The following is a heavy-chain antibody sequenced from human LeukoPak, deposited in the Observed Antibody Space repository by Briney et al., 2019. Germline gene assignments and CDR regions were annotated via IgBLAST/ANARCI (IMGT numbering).Heavy chain of an antibody. Sequence: ESQKISCKGSGYSFTSYWIGWVRQMPGKGLEYIGIIFPRDSDTRYSPSFQGQVTITADTSTDTAYLQWSSLKASDTAIYYCARRWVASEIFDYWGQGTLVTVSS. J-gene: IGHJ4*02. CDR2: IFPRDSDT. D-gene: IGHD1-26*01. V-gene: IGHV5-51*01. CDR3: ARRWVASEIFDY. CDR1: GYSFTSYW.